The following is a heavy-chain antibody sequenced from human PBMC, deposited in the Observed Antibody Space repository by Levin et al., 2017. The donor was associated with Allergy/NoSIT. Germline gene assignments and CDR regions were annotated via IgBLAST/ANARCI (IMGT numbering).Heavy chain of an antibody. CDR2: IKQDGSET. Sequence: ETLSLTCAASGFTFTSFWMTWVRQAPGKGLEWVANIKQDGSETYYVDSVKGRFTISRDNAKNSVYLQMNSLRVDDTAVYYCAREEGWGYHYGMDVWGQGTTVTVSS. J-gene: IGHJ6*02. CDR1: GFTFTSFW. D-gene: IGHD3-16*02. V-gene: IGHV3-7*01. CDR3: AREEGWGYHYGMDV.